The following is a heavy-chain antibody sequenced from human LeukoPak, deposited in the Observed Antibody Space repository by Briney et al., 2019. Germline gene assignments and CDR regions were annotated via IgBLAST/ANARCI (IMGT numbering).Heavy chain of an antibody. D-gene: IGHD2-21*01. CDR3: ARTSILWWHAFDI. CDR1: GYTFTGYY. Sequence: ASVKVSCKASGYTFTGYYMHWVRQAPGQGLEWMGWISAYNGNTNYAQKLQGRVTMTTDTSTSTAYMELRSLRSDDTAVYYCARTSILWWHAFDIWGQGTMVTVSS. CDR2: ISAYNGNT. V-gene: IGHV1-18*04. J-gene: IGHJ3*02.